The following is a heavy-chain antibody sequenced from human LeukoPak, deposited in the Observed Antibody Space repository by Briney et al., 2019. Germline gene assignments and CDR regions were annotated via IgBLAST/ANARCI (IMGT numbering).Heavy chain of an antibody. CDR3: ARTYYYGSGTYYLTDY. CDR1: GYSFATYW. J-gene: IGHJ4*02. Sequence: GESLKISCKGSGYSFATYWIGWVRQMPGKGLEWMGIIYPGDSDTRYSPSFQGQVIISVDKSISTAYLQWSSLKASDTAMYYCARTYYYGSGTYYLTDYWGQGTLVTVSS. V-gene: IGHV5-51*01. CDR2: IYPGDSDT. D-gene: IGHD3-10*01.